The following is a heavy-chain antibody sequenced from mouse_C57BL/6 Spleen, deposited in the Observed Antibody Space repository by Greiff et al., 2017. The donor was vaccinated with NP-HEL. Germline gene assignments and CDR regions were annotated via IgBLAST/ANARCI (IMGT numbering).Heavy chain of an antibody. CDR1: GFTFNDYC. J-gene: IGHJ2*01. CDR3: VFYCDGSSDYDFDY. CDR2: IDTEGGDT. V-gene: IGHV14-2*01. D-gene: IGHD1-1*01. Sequence: VQLQQSGAELVKPGASVKLSCTASGFTFNDYCMHWVKQRPEQGLEWIGRIDTEGGDTKYAQKFKGKATITADTSSNTAYLQLSSLTSEDTAVYYGVFYCDGSSDYDFDYWGQGTTLTVSS.